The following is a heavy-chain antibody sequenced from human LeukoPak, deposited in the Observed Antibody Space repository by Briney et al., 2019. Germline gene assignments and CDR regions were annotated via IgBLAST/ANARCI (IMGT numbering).Heavy chain of an antibody. Sequence: PGRSLRLSCAASGFTFSSYAMHWVRQAPGKGLEWVAVISYDGSNKYYADSVKGRFTISRDNSKNTLYLQMNSLRAEDTAVYYCARNIVGSGSYVAYRGQGTLVTVSS. CDR3: ARNIVGSGSYVAY. V-gene: IGHV3-30*04. J-gene: IGHJ4*02. CDR2: ISYDGSNK. D-gene: IGHD3-10*01. CDR1: GFTFSSYA.